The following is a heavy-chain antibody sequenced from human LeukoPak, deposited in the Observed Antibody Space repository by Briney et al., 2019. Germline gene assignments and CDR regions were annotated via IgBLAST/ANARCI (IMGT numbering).Heavy chain of an antibody. CDR3: ARSIAVTHAFDI. Sequence: ASVKVSCMASGYTFTSYGISWVRQAPGQGLEWMGWISAYNGNTNYAQKLQGRVTMTTDTSTSTAYMELRSLRSDDTAVYYCARSIAVTHAFDIWGQGTMVTVSS. CDR1: GYTFTSYG. CDR2: ISAYNGNT. D-gene: IGHD6-19*01. V-gene: IGHV1-18*01. J-gene: IGHJ3*02.